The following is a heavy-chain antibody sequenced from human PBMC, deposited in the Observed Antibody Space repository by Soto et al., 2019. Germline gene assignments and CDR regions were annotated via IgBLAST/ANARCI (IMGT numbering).Heavy chain of an antibody. CDR3: AKEGEYCSGGSCYFDY. V-gene: IGHV3-30*18. J-gene: IGHJ4*02. CDR2: ISYDGSNK. CDR1: GFTFSSYG. Sequence: GGSLRLSCAASGFTFSSYGMHWVRQAPGKGLEWVAVISYDGSNKYYADSVKGRFTISRDNSKNTLYLQMNSLRAEDTAVYYCAKEGEYCSGGSCYFDYWGQGTLVTVSS. D-gene: IGHD2-15*01.